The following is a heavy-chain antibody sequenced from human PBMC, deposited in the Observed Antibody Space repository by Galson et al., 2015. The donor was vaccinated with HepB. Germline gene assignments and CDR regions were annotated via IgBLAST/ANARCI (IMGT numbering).Heavy chain of an antibody. CDR2: IKSKTDGGTT. V-gene: IGHV3-15*01. D-gene: IGHD1-26*01. CDR1: GFTFSSYS. Sequence: SLRLSCAASGFTFSSYSMNWVRQAPGKGLEWVGRIKSKTDGGTTDYAAPVKGRFTISRDDSKNTLYLQMNSLKTEDTAVYYCTTAGWWELLLSYWGQGTLVTVSS. CDR3: TTAGWWELLLSY. J-gene: IGHJ4*02.